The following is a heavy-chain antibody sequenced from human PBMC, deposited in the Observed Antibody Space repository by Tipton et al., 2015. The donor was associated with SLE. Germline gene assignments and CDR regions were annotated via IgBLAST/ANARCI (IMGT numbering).Heavy chain of an antibody. Sequence: TLSLTCTVSGGSISSGRYYWSWIRQPAGKGLEWIGRIYTSGSTNYNPSLKSRVTISVDTSKNQFSLRLNSVTAADSAVYYCAREAGDGMTTGDVAYWGQGTLVTVSS. CDR3: AREAGDGMTTGDVAY. CDR1: GGSISSGRYY. J-gene: IGHJ4*02. CDR2: IYTSGST. D-gene: IGHD4-11*01. V-gene: IGHV4-61*02.